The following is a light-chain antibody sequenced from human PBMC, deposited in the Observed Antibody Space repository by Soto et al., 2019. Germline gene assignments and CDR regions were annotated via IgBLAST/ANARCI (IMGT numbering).Light chain of an antibody. J-gene: IGKJ5*01. CDR1: QSAGNF. Sequence: EIVMTQSPATLSVSPGETASLSCRASQSAGNFLAWYQQKPGQAPRLLISGASMRASGVPVRFIGSGSGTDCTITITRLEPEDFAVYYCQQYGGSPITFGLGTRLEIK. V-gene: IGKV3-20*01. CDR2: GAS. CDR3: QQYGGSPIT.